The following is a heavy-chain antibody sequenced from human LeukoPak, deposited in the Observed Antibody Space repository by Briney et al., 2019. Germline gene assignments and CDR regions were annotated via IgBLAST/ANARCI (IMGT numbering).Heavy chain of an antibody. Sequence: ASVKVSCKASGYTFTSYDINWVRQATGQGLEWMGWMNPNSGNTGYAQKFQGRVTMTRNTSISTAYMELSSLRSEDTAVYYCARGTGSYYYYGMDVWGQGTTVTVSS. CDR3: ARGTGSYYYYGMDV. V-gene: IGHV1-8*01. J-gene: IGHJ6*02. CDR1: GYTFTSYD. CDR2: MNPNSGNT.